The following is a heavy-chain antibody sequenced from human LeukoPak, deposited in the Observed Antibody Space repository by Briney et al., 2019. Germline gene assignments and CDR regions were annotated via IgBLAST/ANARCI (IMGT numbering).Heavy chain of an antibody. CDR3: VRFSGASLSDNWFDP. CDR1: GYSFFGYW. V-gene: IGHV5-51*01. Sequence: GGSPRLSCKGSGYSFFGYWIGWMRQMPGKGLEWMGIIYPDTSIVRYNPSFQGQVTFSADESISTVFLQWNSLKDSDTAIYYCVRFSGASLSDNWFDPWGQGTLVTVSS. D-gene: IGHD1-26*01. J-gene: IGHJ5*02. CDR2: IYPDTSIV.